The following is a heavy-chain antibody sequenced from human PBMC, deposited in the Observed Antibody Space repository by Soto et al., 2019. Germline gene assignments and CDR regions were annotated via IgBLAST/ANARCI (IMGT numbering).Heavy chain of an antibody. CDR1: GFTFSSYA. CDR3: ARDRSYAYCSGGSCYPSYGMDV. V-gene: IGHV3-30-3*01. D-gene: IGHD2-15*01. J-gene: IGHJ6*02. CDR2: ISYDGSNK. Sequence: QVQLVESGGGVVQPGRSLSLSCAASGFTFSSYAMHWVRQAPGKGLEWVAGISYDGSNKYYADSVKGRFTISRDNSKNTLYLQMNSLGAEDTAVYYCARDRSYAYCSGGSCYPSYGMDVWGQGTTVTVSS.